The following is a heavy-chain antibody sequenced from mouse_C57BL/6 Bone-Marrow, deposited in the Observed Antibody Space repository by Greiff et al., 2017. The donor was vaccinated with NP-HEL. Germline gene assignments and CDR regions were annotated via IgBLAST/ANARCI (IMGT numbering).Heavy chain of an antibody. CDR3: ASLYSNYLAGFAY. J-gene: IGHJ3*01. CDR1: GYSFTGYY. D-gene: IGHD2-5*01. Sequence: DVQLQEPGPELVKPGASVKISCKASGYSFTGYYMNWVKQSPEKSLEWIGEINPSTGGTTYNQKFKAKATLTVDKSSSTAYMQLKSLTSEDSAVYYCASLYSNYLAGFAYWGQGTLVTVSA. CDR2: INPSTGGT. V-gene: IGHV1-42*01.